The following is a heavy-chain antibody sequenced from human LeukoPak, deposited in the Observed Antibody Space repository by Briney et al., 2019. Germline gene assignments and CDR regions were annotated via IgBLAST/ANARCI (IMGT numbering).Heavy chain of an antibody. CDR2: INPSDDSI. J-gene: IGHJ6*02. D-gene: IGHD2-2*01. CDR1: GYTFTRYY. Sequence: GASVKVSCTASGYTFTRYYMHWVRQAPGQGLEWMGIINPSDDSITYARKFQGRVTMTRDTSTSTVYMALSSLRSDDTAVYYCARGDCSSTNCYSSGVQRVYYYGMDVWGQGNTVTVSS. V-gene: IGHV1-46*01. CDR3: ARGDCSSTNCYSSGVQRVYYYGMDV.